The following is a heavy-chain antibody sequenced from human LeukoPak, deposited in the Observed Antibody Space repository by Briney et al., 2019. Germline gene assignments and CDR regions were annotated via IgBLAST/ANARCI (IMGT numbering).Heavy chain of an antibody. CDR2: IYYSGST. J-gene: IGHJ3*02. V-gene: IGHV4-59*01. D-gene: IGHD3-22*01. CDR3: ARARNYYDSSDYHYEGDAFDI. CDR1: GGSISSYH. Sequence: SETLSLTCTVSGGSISSYHWSWIRQPPGKGLECIGFIYYSGSTNYNPSLKSRVTISVDTSKNQFSLKLSSVTAADTAVYYCARARNYYDSSDYHYEGDAFDIWGQGTMVTVSS.